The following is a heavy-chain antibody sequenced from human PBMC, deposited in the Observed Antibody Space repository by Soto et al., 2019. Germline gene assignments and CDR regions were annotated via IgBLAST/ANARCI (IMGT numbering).Heavy chain of an antibody. CDR2: IIPILGIA. CDR1: GGTFSSYT. Sequence: ASVKVSCKASGGTFSSYTISWVRQAPGQGLEWMGRIIPILGIANYAQKFQGRVTITADKSTSTAYMELSSLRSEDTAVYYCARSIVATITPYYFDYWGQGTLVTVSS. CDR3: ARSIVATITPYYFDY. J-gene: IGHJ4*02. D-gene: IGHD5-12*01. V-gene: IGHV1-69*02.